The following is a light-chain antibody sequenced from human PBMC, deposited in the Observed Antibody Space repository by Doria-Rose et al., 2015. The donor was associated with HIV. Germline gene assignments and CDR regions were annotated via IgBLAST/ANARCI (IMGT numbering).Light chain of an antibody. Sequence: EIVLTQSPDTLSLSPGERATLSCRASQSFSSTYLAWYQQKSGQAPSLLIYDGSTRATGIPDRFSASGSGTDFTLTINRLEPEDFALYYCHQYGTSWTFGQGTKVEI. CDR3: HQYGTSWT. J-gene: IGKJ1*01. V-gene: IGKV3-20*01. CDR2: DGS. CDR1: QSFSSTY.